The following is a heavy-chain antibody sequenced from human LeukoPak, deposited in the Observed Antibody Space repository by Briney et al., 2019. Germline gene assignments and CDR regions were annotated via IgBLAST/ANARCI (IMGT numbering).Heavy chain of an antibody. V-gene: IGHV3-7*01. CDR1: GFSFTTYW. D-gene: IGHD3-10*01. CDR3: AKLAKYFYGSETFYFFEH. J-gene: IGHJ4*02. CDR2: INQDGTEK. Sequence: GESLRLSCAASGFSFTTYWMSWVRQAPGKGLEWVANINQDGTEKYYVDSVKGRFTISRDNGKNSLYLQMNSLRVEDTAAYYCAKLAKYFYGSETFYFFEHWGQGTPVTASS.